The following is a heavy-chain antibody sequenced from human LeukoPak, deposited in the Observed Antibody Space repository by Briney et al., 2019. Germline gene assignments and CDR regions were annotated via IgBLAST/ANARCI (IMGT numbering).Heavy chain of an antibody. D-gene: IGHD2-2*01. CDR1: GGSFSGYY. CDR3: AREVVPAALGEFWFDP. Sequence: SETLSLTCAVYGGSFSGYYWSWIRQPPGKGLEWIGEINHSGSTNYNPSLKSRVTISVDTSKNQFSLKLSSVTAADTAVYYCAREVVPAALGEFWFDPWGQGTLVTVSS. CDR2: INHSGST. J-gene: IGHJ5*02. V-gene: IGHV4-34*01.